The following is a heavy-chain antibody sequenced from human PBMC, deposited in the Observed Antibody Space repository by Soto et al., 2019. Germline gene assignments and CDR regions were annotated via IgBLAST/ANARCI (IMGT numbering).Heavy chain of an antibody. CDR1: GFTVSRNY. D-gene: IGHD3-22*01. CDR2: IFSGGTT. Sequence: GGSLRLSCAASGFTVSRNYMIWVRQAPGKGLEWVSVIFSGGTTYHADSVKGRFTISRDNAKNTLFLQMNSLRAEDTAVYYCARGGSYDSSGYALHMGSWGEGILVS. V-gene: IGHV3-53*01. CDR3: ARGGSYDSSGYALHMGS. J-gene: IGHJ5*02.